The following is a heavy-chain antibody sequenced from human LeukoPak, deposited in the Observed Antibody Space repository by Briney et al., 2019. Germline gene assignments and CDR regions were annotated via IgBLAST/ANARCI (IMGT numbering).Heavy chain of an antibody. J-gene: IGHJ4*02. D-gene: IGHD1-1*01. CDR2: INHSGST. Sequence: SETLSLTCAVYGGSFSGYYWSWIRQPPGKGLEWIGEINHSGSTNYNPSLKSRVTISVDTSKNQFSLKLSSVTAADTAVYYCARARYDVEEHPHDYWGQGTLVTVSS. CDR1: GGSFSGYY. V-gene: IGHV4-34*01. CDR3: ARARYDVEEHPHDY.